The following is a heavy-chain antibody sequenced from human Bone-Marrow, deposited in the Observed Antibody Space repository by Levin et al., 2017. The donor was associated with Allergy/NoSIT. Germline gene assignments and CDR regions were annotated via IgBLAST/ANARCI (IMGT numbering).Heavy chain of an antibody. CDR3: AKDSRYYDSTGYFGCDS. D-gene: IGHD3-22*01. V-gene: IGHV3-23*01. Sequence: ETLSLTCAASGFTFSNYAMTWVRQAPGKGLEWVSAISNSGGSTYYADSVKGRFTISRDNSKNTMYLQMNSLRAEDTAVYYCAKDSRYYDSTGYFGCDSWGQGTLVTVSS. J-gene: IGHJ4*02. CDR1: GFTFSNYA. CDR2: ISNSGGST.